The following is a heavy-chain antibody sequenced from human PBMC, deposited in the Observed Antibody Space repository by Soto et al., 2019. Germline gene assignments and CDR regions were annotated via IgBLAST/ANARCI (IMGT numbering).Heavy chain of an antibody. D-gene: IGHD2-2*01. CDR3: ARVVPGAEAWFGP. J-gene: IGHJ5*02. CDR1: GYTFSNYG. CDR2: ISLYSDGT. V-gene: IGHV1-18*01. Sequence: QVQLVQSGGEVKRPGASVKVSCKTSGYTFSNYGITWVRQAPGQPLEWLGGISLYSDGTNYAQKLQGRASMTTDTSTTTAYMELRSLRSDDTAVYYCARVVPGAEAWFGPWGQGTLVTVSS.